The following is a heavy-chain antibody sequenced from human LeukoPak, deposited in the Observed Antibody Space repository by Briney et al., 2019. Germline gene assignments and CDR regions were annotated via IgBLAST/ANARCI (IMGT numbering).Heavy chain of an antibody. Sequence: GGPLRLSCAASGFTFSSYGMHWVRQAPGKGLEWAAFIRYDGSNKYYADSVKGRFTISRDNSKNTLYLQMNSLRAEDTAVYYCAKGQRQQLVSWFDPWGQGTLVTVSS. D-gene: IGHD6-13*01. CDR1: GFTFSSYG. J-gene: IGHJ5*02. CDR3: AKGQRQQLVSWFDP. CDR2: IRYDGSNK. V-gene: IGHV3-30*02.